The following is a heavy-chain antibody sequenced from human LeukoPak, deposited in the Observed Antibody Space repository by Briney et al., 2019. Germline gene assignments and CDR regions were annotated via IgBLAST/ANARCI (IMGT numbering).Heavy chain of an antibody. CDR1: EYTLTELS. CDR2: FDPEDGET. J-gene: IGHJ6*02. Sequence: ASVNVSCKVSEYTLTELSMHWVRQAPGKGLEWMGGFDPEDGETIYAQKFQGRVTMTEDTSTDTAYMELSSLRSEDTAVYYCATVALRVGATDYYGMDVWGQGTTVTVSS. CDR3: ATVALRVGATDYYGMDV. D-gene: IGHD1-26*01. V-gene: IGHV1-24*01.